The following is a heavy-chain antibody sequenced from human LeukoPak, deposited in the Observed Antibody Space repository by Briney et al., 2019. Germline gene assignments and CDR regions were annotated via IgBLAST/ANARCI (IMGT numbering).Heavy chain of an antibody. Sequence: PGGSLRLSCVASGFTFNNYSMNWVRQAPGKGLEWVSSISSNSTYIYHADSVKGRFTISRDNAKNSLYLQMNSLRAEDTAVYYCARDSGIYRTIDYWGQGTLVTVSS. CDR2: ISSNSTYI. CDR1: GFTFNNYS. V-gene: IGHV3-21*01. J-gene: IGHJ4*02. D-gene: IGHD1-26*01. CDR3: ARDSGIYRTIDY.